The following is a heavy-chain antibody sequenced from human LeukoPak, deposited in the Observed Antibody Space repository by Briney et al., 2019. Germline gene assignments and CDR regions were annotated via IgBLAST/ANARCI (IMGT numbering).Heavy chain of an antibody. V-gene: IGHV4-59*01. CDR3: ARASEGIGYFDT. CDR1: GASFSNDY. J-gene: IGHJ4*02. D-gene: IGHD3-3*01. Sequence: SETLSLACTVSGASFSNDYWSWVRQAPGKGLEWIGYIYHNGRTNYSPSLKSRIIMSIDTSQNQFSLKLTSVTAADTAVYYCARASEGIGYFDTWGRGSLVTVSS. CDR2: IYHNGRT.